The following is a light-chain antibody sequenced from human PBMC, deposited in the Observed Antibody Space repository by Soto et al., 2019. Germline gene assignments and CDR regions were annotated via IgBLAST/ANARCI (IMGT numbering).Light chain of an antibody. J-gene: IGKJ1*01. CDR3: QQYNNWPRT. Sequence: VMTQTPPSLSVSPVERATRSFIYSHSVSILLGWYQQKPGQAPRLLIYGATTRATGIPARFSGCGSGTEFTLTISSLQSEDFAVYYCQQYNNWPRTFGQGTKVDIK. CDR1: HSVSIL. CDR2: GAT. V-gene: IGKV3-15*01.